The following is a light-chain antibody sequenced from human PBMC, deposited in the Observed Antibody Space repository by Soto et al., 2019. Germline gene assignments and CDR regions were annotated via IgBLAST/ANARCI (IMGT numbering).Light chain of an antibody. Sequence: DIPMTQSPSSLSASVGDRVTITCRASQGITTYLNWYQHKPGEAPQLLIYAASSLQTGVPSRFSGTGSGTDFTLTISSLQPEDSATYYCQQSYTFGQGTKLEIK. J-gene: IGKJ2*01. V-gene: IGKV1-39*01. CDR2: AAS. CDR1: QGITTY. CDR3: QQSYT.